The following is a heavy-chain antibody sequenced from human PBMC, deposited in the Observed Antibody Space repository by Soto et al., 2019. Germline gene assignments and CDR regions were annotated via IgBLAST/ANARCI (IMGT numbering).Heavy chain of an antibody. CDR2: IYSSGST. CDR1: GFTFSSYS. D-gene: IGHD3-3*01. J-gene: IGHJ6*02. Sequence: GSLRLSCAASGFTFSSYSMNWVRQAPGKGLEWIGYIYSSGSTNYNPSLKSRVTISVDTSKNQFSLKLSSVTAADTAVYYCARGLDYDFWSGFTYYYYYGMDVWGQGTTVTVSS. V-gene: IGHV4-59*12. CDR3: ARGLDYDFWSGFTYYYYYGMDV.